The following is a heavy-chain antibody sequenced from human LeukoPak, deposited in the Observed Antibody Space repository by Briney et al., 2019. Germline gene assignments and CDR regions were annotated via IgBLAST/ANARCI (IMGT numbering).Heavy chain of an antibody. V-gene: IGHV3-23*01. D-gene: IGHD2-2*01. CDR1: GFTFSSYA. CDR3: AKGSCSSTSCRIDY. CDR2: ISGSGGST. Sequence: GGSLRLSCAASGFTFSSYAMSWVRQAPGKGLEWVSAISGSGGSTYYADSVKGRFTISRDNPKNTLYLQMNSLRAEDTAVYYCAKGSCSSTSCRIDYWGQGTLVTVSS. J-gene: IGHJ4*02.